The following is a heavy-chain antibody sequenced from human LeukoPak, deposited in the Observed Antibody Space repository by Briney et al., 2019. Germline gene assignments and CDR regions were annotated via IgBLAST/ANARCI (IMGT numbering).Heavy chain of an antibody. V-gene: IGHV1-8*01. CDR3: ARGLKYSSSSDVDY. D-gene: IGHD6-6*01. J-gene: IGHJ4*02. CDR1: GYTFTSYD. Sequence: ASVKVSCKASGYTFTSYDINWVRQATGQGLEWMEWMNPNSGNTGYAQKFQGRVTMTRNTSISTAYMELSSLRSEDTAVYYCARGLKYSSSSDVDYWGQGTLVTVSS. CDR2: MNPNSGNT.